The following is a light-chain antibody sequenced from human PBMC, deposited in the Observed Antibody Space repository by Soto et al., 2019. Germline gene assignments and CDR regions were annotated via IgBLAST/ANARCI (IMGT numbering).Light chain of an antibody. J-gene: IGKJ2*01. Sequence: EIVMTQSPATLSVSPGERATLSCRASQSVSSNLAWYRQKPGQAPRLLIYGASTSATGIPARFSGSGSGTVFTLTISSLPSEDFAVYYCQQYNNWPRTFGQGTKLEIK. CDR1: QSVSSN. CDR2: GAS. CDR3: QQYNNWPRT. V-gene: IGKV3-15*01.